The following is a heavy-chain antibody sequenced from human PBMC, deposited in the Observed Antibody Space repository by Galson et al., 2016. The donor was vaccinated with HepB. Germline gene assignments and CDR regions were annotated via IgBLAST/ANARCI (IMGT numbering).Heavy chain of an antibody. CDR1: GFTFSSYA. D-gene: IGHD1-26*01. CDR3: ARALHSGLDY. V-gene: IGHV3-30*03. CDR2: ISYDGSHK. Sequence: SLRLSCAASGFTFSSYAMHWVRQAPGKGLEWVAVISYDGSHKYYAASVKGRFTISRDNAKNSLYLQMNSLRAEDTAVYYCARALHSGLDYWGQGTLVTVSS. J-gene: IGHJ4*02.